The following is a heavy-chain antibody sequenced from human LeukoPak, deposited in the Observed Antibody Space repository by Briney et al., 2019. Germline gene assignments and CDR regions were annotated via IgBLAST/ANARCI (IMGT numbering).Heavy chain of an antibody. CDR1: GGTFSSYA. CDR2: IIPIFGTA. V-gene: IGHV1-69*05. Sequence: GASVKVSCKASGGTFSSYAISWVRQAPGQGPEWMGGIIPIFGTANYAQKFQGRVTITTDESTSTAYMELSSLRSEDTAVYYCATRGRGFWSGSHGDYYYYMDVWGKGTTVTVSS. D-gene: IGHD3-3*01. J-gene: IGHJ6*03. CDR3: ATRGRGFWSGSHGDYYYYMDV.